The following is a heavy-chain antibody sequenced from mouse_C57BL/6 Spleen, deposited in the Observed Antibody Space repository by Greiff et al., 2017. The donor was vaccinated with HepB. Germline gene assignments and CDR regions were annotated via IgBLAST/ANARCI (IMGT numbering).Heavy chain of an antibody. CDR1: GFNIKNTY. Sequence: EVKLQESVAELVRPGASVKLSCTASGFNIKNTYMHWVKQRPEQGLEWIGRIDPANGNTKYAPKFQGKATITADTSSNTAYLQLSSLTSEDTAIYYGARGGYYGSSDWYFDVWGTGTTVTVSS. J-gene: IGHJ1*03. V-gene: IGHV14-3*01. D-gene: IGHD1-1*01. CDR3: ARGGYYGSSDWYFDV. CDR2: IDPANGNT.